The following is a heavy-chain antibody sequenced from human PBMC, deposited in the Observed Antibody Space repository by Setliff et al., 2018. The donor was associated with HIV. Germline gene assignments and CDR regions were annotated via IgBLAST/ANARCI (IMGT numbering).Heavy chain of an antibody. CDR2: IITVLGIS. D-gene: IGHD1-26*01. CDR1: GGIFSTYS. J-gene: IGHJ3*02. Sequence: SVQVSCKPSGGIFSTYSLSWVRQAPGQGLEWVGGIITVLGISNYAQRFQGRVTITADEYTSTVSMDLSSLRSEDTAIYYCAKYTGSGSYYRRAFDIWGQGTRVTVS. CDR3: AKYTGSGSYYRRAFDI. V-gene: IGHV1-69*10.